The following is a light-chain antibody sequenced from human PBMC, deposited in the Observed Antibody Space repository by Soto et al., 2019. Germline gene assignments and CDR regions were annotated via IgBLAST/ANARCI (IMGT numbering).Light chain of an antibody. J-gene: IGLJ1*01. CDR2: GNN. V-gene: IGLV1-40*01. CDR3: QSYDSSLSGYV. CDR1: SANIGAASN. Sequence: QSVLTQPRSGCGAPGQMVTISCTGNSANIGAASNVDWYQQLPGTAPKLLIYGNNNRPSGVPARFSGSKSGTSASLAIAGLQAEHEGDYYCQSYDSSLSGYVFGTGTKVTVL.